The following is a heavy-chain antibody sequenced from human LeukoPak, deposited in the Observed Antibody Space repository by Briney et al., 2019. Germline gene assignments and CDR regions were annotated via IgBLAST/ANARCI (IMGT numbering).Heavy chain of an antibody. V-gene: IGHV3-48*03. Sequence: PGGSLRLSCAASGFTFSSYEMNWVRQAPGKGLEWVSYISSSGSTIYYADSVKGRFTISRDNAENSLYLQMNSLRAEDTAVYYCARDRDSSGYYSDMFYWGQGTLVTVSS. D-gene: IGHD3-22*01. CDR3: ARDRDSSGYYSDMFY. CDR1: GFTFSSYE. J-gene: IGHJ4*02. CDR2: ISSSGSTI.